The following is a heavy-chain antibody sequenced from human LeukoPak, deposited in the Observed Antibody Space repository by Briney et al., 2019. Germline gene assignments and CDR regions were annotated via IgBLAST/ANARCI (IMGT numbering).Heavy chain of an antibody. Sequence: PSETLSLTCTVSGGSISSSSYYWGWVRQPPGQGLEWIGSIYYSGSTYYNPSLKSRVTISVDTSKTQFSLKLSSVTAADTAVYYCARHAPAAAGICDYWGQGTLVTVSS. J-gene: IGHJ4*02. V-gene: IGHV4-39*01. D-gene: IGHD6-13*01. CDR2: IYYSGST. CDR3: ARHAPAAAGICDY. CDR1: GGSISSSSYY.